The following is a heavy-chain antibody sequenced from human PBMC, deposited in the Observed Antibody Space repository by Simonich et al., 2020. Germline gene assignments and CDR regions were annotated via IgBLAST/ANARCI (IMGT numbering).Heavy chain of an antibody. CDR2: ISYDGSNK. Sequence: QVQLVESGGGVVQLGRSLRLSCAASGFTFSSYAMHWVRPDTGKGLEWVAVISYDGSNKYYADSVKGRFTISRDNSKNTLYLQMNSLRAEDTAVYYCASGLPPLGIFDYWGQGTLVTVSS. D-gene: IGHD7-27*01. J-gene: IGHJ4*02. CDR1: GFTFSSYA. CDR3: ASGLPPLGIFDY. V-gene: IGHV3-30*07.